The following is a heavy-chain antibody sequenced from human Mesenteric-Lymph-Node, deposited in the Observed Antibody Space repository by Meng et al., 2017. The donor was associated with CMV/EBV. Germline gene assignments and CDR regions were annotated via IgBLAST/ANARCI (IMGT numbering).Heavy chain of an antibody. CDR2: IIPMLERT. V-gene: IGHV1-69*10. Sequence: SVKVSCKASGGTFNNFAVSWVRQVPGQGLEWVGGIIPMLERTNYGQVVQGRVTITTDTSTSTAYMELRSLRSDDTAVYYCARGDYNWNYYWFDPWGQGTLVTVSS. J-gene: IGHJ5*02. CDR3: ARGDYNWNYYWFDP. D-gene: IGHD1-7*01. CDR1: GGTFNNFA.